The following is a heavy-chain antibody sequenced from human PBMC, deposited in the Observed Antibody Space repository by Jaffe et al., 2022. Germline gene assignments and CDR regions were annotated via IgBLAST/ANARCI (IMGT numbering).Heavy chain of an antibody. CDR1: GYSISSGYY. D-gene: IGHD3-10*01. Sequence: QVQLQESGPGLVKPSETLSLTCAVSGYSISSGYYWGWIRQPPGKGLEWIGSIYHSGSTYYNPSLKSRVTISVDTSKNQFSLKLSSVTAADTAVYYCARQKRYYYGSGSYYTPFDYWGQGTLVTVSS. J-gene: IGHJ4*02. CDR3: ARQKRYYYGSGSYYTPFDY. V-gene: IGHV4-38-2*01. CDR2: IYHSGST.